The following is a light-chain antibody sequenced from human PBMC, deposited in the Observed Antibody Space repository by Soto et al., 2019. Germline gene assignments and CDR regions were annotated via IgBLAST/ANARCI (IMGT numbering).Light chain of an antibody. V-gene: IGLV2-8*01. Sequence: QSVLTQPPSASGSPGQSVTISCTGTSSDVGAYNYVSWYQQHPGKAPKLMIYEVSKRPSGVPDRFSGSKSGNTASLTVSGLQAEDEADYYCSSYAASNNFVFGTGTKATVL. CDR1: SSDVGAYNY. CDR2: EVS. CDR3: SSYAASNNFV. J-gene: IGLJ1*01.